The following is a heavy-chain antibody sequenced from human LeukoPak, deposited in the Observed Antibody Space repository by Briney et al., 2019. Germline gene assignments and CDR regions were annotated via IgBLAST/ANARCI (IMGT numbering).Heavy chain of an antibody. CDR3: TSRGFRLPLDAFDV. Sequence: SETLSLTCTVSGGPISTSAYYWVWVGQSPGKGLELIGSIYNDGDTYYNPSFESRVTIAIETSKNQFSLRLTPVTAADTAVYYCTSRGFRLPLDAFDVWGQGTRVAVSS. V-gene: IGHV4-39*01. J-gene: IGHJ3*01. CDR1: GGPISTSAYY. CDR2: IYNDGDT.